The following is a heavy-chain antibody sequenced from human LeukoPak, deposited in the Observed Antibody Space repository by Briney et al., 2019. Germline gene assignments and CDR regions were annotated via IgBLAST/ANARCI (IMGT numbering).Heavy chain of an antibody. CDR2: IKSDGRT. V-gene: IGHV3-74*01. CDR3: ARAPSEIGGYYPEYFRH. CDR1: GFTLSSYW. J-gene: IGHJ1*01. D-gene: IGHD3-22*01. Sequence: PGGSLRLSCAASGFTLSSYWMHWVRQAPGKGLVWVSRIKSDGRTNYADSVKGRFTISRDNAKNTVSLQMNSLRAEDTGEYYCARAPSEIGGYYPEYFRHWGQGTLVIVSS.